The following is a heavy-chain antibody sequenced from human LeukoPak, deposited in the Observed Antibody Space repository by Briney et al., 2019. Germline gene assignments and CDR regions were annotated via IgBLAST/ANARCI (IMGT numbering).Heavy chain of an antibody. V-gene: IGHV3-48*02. J-gene: IGHJ4*02. CDR2: ISSSSSPI. Sequence: GGSLRLSCAASGFSFSTYSMNWVRQAPGKGLEWLSYISSSSSPIYYADSVKSRFTISRDNAKNSLYLDMNSLRDEDTAVYYCATEDSGRFHWGQGTLVTVSS. CDR1: GFSFSTYS. D-gene: IGHD6-19*01. CDR3: ATEDSGRFH.